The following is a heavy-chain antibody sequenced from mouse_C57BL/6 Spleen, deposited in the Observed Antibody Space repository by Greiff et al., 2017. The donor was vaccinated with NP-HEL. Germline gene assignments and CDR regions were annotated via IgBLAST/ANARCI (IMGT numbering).Heavy chain of an antibody. CDR2: IHPNSGST. CDR1: GYTFTSYW. Sequence: VQLQQSGAELVKPGASVKLSCKASGYTFTSYWMHWVTQRPGQGLEWIGMIHPNSGSTNYNEKFKSTATLTVDNSSRTAYMQLSSLTSEDSAVYDCARGRDDDYGGQGTTLTVSS. J-gene: IGHJ2*01. CDR3: ARGRDDDY. V-gene: IGHV1-64*01.